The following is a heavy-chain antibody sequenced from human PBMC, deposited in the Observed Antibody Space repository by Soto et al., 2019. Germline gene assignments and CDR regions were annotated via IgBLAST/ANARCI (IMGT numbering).Heavy chain of an antibody. V-gene: IGHV1-18*01. J-gene: IGHJ4*02. CDR2: ISAYNGKT. CDR1: GYTFGNYG. D-gene: IGHD1-26*01. Sequence: QVQLVQSGAEVKKPGASAKVYCKASGYTFGNYGITWLRQVPGQGLEWMGWISAYNGKTNYAQKFQGRVSMTTDTSTNTAYMELTSLTSDDTAVYYCARASGGGVGTTSYWGQGTLITVSS. CDR3: ARASGGGVGTTSY.